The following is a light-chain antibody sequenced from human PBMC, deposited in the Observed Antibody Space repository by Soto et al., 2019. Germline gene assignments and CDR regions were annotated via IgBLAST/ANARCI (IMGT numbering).Light chain of an antibody. J-gene: IGKJ4*01. CDR2: RAS. CDR3: QQSNNWPLLS. CDR1: QRVTNSY. V-gene: IGKV3-15*01. Sequence: EIVLTQSPDTLSLSPGERATLSCRASQRVTNSYSAWYQQKPGQAPRLLIYRASTRATGIPARFSGSGSGTEFTLTISNLQSEDSAVYYCQQSNNWPLLSFGGGTKVEIK.